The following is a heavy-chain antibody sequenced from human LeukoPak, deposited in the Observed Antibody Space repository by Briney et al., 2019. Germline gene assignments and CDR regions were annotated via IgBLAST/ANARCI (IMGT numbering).Heavy chain of an antibody. CDR1: GYSISSGYY. D-gene: IGHD3-10*01. V-gene: IGHV4-38-2*02. J-gene: IGHJ6*03. Sequence: SETLSLTCTVSGYSISSGYYWGWIRQPPGKGLEWIGSIYHSGSTYYNPSLKSRVTISVDTSKNQFSLKLSSVTAADTAVYYCARRAVRGVILHYYYVDVWGKGTTVTISS. CDR3: ARRAVRGVILHYYYVDV. CDR2: IYHSGST.